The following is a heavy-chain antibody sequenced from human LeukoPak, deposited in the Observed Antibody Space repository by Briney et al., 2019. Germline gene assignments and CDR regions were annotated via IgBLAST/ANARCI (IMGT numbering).Heavy chain of an antibody. CDR2: INHSGST. J-gene: IGHJ5*02. D-gene: IGHD3-3*01. V-gene: IGHV4-34*01. CDR3: ARGGNFLSGYHRSNWFDP. CDR1: GGSFSGYY. Sequence: PSETLSLTCAVYGGSFSGYYWSWIRQPPGKGLEWIGEINHSGSTNYNPSLKSRVTISVDTSKNQFSLKLSSVTAADTAVYYCARGGNFLSGYHRSNWFDPWCQGTLVTVSS.